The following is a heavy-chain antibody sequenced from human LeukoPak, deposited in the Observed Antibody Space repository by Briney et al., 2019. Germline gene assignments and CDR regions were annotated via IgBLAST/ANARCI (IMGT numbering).Heavy chain of an antibody. Sequence: GGSLRLSCAASGFAFISSEMNSVRQAPAKGLEWVSDINSGGTTMYNADAVKGRFTISRDSAKNSLYLQMNNLRAEDTAVYYCTREVVTQSIYSGYDAFDIWGRGTMVTVSS. J-gene: IGHJ3*02. CDR2: INSGGTTM. D-gene: IGHD5-12*01. CDR3: TREVVTQSIYSGYDAFDI. V-gene: IGHV3-48*03. CDR1: GFAFISSE.